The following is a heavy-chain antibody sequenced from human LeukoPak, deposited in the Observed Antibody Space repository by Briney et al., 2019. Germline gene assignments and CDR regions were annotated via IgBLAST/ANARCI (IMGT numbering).Heavy chain of an antibody. D-gene: IGHD2-2*01. J-gene: IGHJ5*02. Sequence: SETLSLTCTVSGGSISSYYWSWIRQPAGKGLEWIGRIYTSGSNNYNPSLTSRVTMSVDTSKNPFSLKLSSVSAADTAVYYCARERHIVVVPAAPKGNWFDPWGQGTLVTVSS. V-gene: IGHV4-4*07. CDR2: IYTSGSN. CDR3: ARERHIVVVPAAPKGNWFDP. CDR1: GGSISSYY.